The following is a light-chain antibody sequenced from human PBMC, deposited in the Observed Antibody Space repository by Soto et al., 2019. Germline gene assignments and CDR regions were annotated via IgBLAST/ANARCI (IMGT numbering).Light chain of an antibody. CDR3: SSYTGSDNLV. Sequence: QSALTQPPSASGSPGQSVTISCTGTSSDVGAYNYVSWYQQHPGKAPKLMIYDVTTRPSGVPDRFSGSKSGNTASLTVSGLQAEDEAAYFCSSYTGSDNLVFGGGSKLTVL. CDR1: SSDVGAYNY. CDR2: DVT. J-gene: IGLJ2*01. V-gene: IGLV2-8*01.